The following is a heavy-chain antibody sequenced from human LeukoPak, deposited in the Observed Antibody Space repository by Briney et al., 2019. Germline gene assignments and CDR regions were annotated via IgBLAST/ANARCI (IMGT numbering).Heavy chain of an antibody. CDR1: GGSISSYY. Sequence: PSETLSLTCTVSGGSISSYYWSWIRQPAGKGLEWIGRIYTSGSTNYNPSLKSRVTMSVDTSKNQFSLKLSSVTAADTAVYYCARVGCSSTSCYDYYYYYMDVWDKGTTVTVSS. D-gene: IGHD2-2*01. J-gene: IGHJ6*03. V-gene: IGHV4-4*07. CDR3: ARVGCSSTSCYDYYYYYMDV. CDR2: IYTSGST.